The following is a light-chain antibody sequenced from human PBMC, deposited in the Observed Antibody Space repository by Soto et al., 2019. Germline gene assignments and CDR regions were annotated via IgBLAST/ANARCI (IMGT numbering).Light chain of an antibody. J-gene: IGKJ2*01. CDR2: GGF. Sequence: EIVMTQSPATLSVSPGERATLSCRASQIIANRLAWYQQKPGQAPRLLVYGGFNRATGIPTRLSGSGSATYFTLTITSRQSEDFVIYDCQQYFNWPPQYTCGQGTKLDIK. CDR1: QIIANR. V-gene: IGKV3-15*01. CDR3: QQYFNWPPQYT.